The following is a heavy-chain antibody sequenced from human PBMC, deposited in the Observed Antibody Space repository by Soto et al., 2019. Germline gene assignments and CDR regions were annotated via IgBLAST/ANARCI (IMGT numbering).Heavy chain of an antibody. D-gene: IGHD6-6*01. CDR3: AKSIAAPYYYYYMDV. V-gene: IGHV3-23*01. CDR1: GFTFSSYA. CDR2: ISGSGGST. Sequence: GGSLRLSCAASGFTFSSYAMSWVRQAPGKGLEWVSAISGSGGSTYYADSVKGRFTISRDNSKNTLYLQMNSLRAEDTAVYYCAKSIAAPYYYYYMDVWGKGTTVTVSS. J-gene: IGHJ6*03.